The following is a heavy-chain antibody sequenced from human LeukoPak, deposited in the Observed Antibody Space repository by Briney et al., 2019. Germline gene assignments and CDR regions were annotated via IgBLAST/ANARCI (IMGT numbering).Heavy chain of an antibody. CDR1: GDSISIYY. CDR2: IDHTGST. CDR3: ARLSYHESGTHYFDY. Sequence: SETLSLTCSVSGDSISIYYWSWIRQPPGKGLEWIGYIDHTGSTNYNPSLNSRVTISRDTAKNHFSLRLSTVTAADTAVYYCARLSYHESGTHYFDYWGQGTLVTVSS. D-gene: IGHD1-14*01. V-gene: IGHV4-59*01. J-gene: IGHJ4*02.